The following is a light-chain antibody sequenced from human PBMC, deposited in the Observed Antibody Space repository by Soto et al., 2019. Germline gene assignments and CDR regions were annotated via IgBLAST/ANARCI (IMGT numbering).Light chain of an antibody. Sequence: EIVMTQSPATLSVSPGERATLTCRVSQSVSNYLAWYQQKPGQAPRLLIYGASSRATSIPARFSGSGSGTELTLTISSLQSEDFAVYYCQQYNKWPRTFGRGTKVEIK. J-gene: IGKJ1*01. V-gene: IGKV3-15*01. CDR3: QQYNKWPRT. CDR2: GAS. CDR1: QSVSNY.